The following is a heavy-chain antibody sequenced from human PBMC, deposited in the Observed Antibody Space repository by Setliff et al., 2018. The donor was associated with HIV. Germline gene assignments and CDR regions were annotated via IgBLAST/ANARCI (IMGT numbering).Heavy chain of an antibody. J-gene: IGHJ5*02. Sequence: KPSETLSLTCTVSGDSISNNGYYWAWIRQPPGKGLEWIGCVYHRGTTYYNPSLKSRLAMSVDTSKNKFFLKLNSLTAADTAVYYCSLQHGRPMRWFDPWGPGTLVTVSS. CDR2: VYHRGTT. D-gene: IGHD2-2*01. CDR1: GDSISNNGYY. V-gene: IGHV4-39*01. CDR3: SLQHGRPMRWFDP.